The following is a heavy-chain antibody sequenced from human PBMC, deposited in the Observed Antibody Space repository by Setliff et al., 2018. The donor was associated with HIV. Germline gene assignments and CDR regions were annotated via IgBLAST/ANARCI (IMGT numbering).Heavy chain of an antibody. J-gene: IGHJ5*02. CDR2: IYIGGST. V-gene: IGHV3-53*01. CDR3: ATLRQQLITGWFDP. CDR1: GFTVSSNY. Sequence: GESLKISCAASGFTVSSNYMSWVRQAPGKGLEWVSVIYIGGSTFYTDSVKGRFTISRDNSKNTLYLHMNSLRAEDTAVYYCATLRQQLITGWFDPWGQGTPVTVSS. D-gene: IGHD6-13*01.